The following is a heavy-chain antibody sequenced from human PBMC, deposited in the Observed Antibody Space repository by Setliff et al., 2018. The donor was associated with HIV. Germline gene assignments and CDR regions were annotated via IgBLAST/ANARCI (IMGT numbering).Heavy chain of an antibody. CDR2: IYPGDSDT. Sequence: GESLKISCKGSGYSFTNYWIGWVRQVPGKGLEWMGIIYPGDSDTRYSPSFHGQVTISADKSISTAYLQWSSLKASDTAMYYCARSGTGYSSSWDVPDFDYWVQGTLVTVSS. J-gene: IGHJ4*02. V-gene: IGHV5-51*01. CDR1: GYSFTNYW. D-gene: IGHD6-13*01. CDR3: ARSGTGYSSSWDVPDFDY.